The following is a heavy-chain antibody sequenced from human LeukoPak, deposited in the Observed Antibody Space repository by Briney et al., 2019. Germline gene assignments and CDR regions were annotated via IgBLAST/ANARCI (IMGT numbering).Heavy chain of an antibody. CDR2: IYDSGNT. Sequence: SETLSLTCSVSGGSISGSGYSWARIRQPPGKGLEWIGNIYDSGNTYYNPSLKSRVTISVDTSKNQFSLELNSVTAADTAVYFCARRCRSTSCYHYWGQGTLVTVSS. CDR1: GGSISGSGYS. CDR3: ARRCRSTSCYHY. D-gene: IGHD2-2*01. V-gene: IGHV4-39*01. J-gene: IGHJ4*02.